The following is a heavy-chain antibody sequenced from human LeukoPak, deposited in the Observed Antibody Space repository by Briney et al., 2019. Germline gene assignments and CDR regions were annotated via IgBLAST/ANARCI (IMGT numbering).Heavy chain of an antibody. Sequence: PGGSLRLSCAASGFTFSRYGMNWVRQAPGKGLEWVSAISGSGGSTYYGDSVKGRFTISRDNSKNTLYLQMNSLRAEDTAVYYCARRSRILYTSLDYWGQGTLVTVSS. V-gene: IGHV3-23*01. CDR1: GFTFSRYG. J-gene: IGHJ4*02. CDR2: ISGSGGST. CDR3: ARRSRILYTSLDY. D-gene: IGHD2-15*01.